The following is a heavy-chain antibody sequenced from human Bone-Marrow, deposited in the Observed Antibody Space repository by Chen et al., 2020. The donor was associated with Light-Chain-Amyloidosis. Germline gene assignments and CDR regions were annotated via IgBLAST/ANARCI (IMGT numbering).Heavy chain of an antibody. CDR1: GNTFPNYW. Sequence: EVQLEQSGPEVKKPGESLKISCKGSGNTFPNYWMGWVRQMPGKGLEWMGVIYPDDSDARYSPSFEGQVTISADKSITTAYLQWRSLKASDTAMYYCARRRDGYNFDYWGQGTLVTVSS. CDR3: ARRRDGYNFDY. D-gene: IGHD5-12*01. J-gene: IGHJ4*02. CDR2: IYPDDSDA. V-gene: IGHV5-51*01.